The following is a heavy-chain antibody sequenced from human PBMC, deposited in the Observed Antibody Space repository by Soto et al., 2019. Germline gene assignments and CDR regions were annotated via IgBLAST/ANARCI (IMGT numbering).Heavy chain of an antibody. J-gene: IGHJ4*02. Sequence: GGSLRLSCAASGFTFSSCAMHWVRQAPGKGLEYVSAISSNGGSTYYANSVKGRFTISRDNSKNTLYLQMGSLRAEDMAVYYCARATFDYWGQGTLVTVSS. CDR1: GFTFSSCA. CDR3: ARATFDY. V-gene: IGHV3-64*01. CDR2: ISSNGGST.